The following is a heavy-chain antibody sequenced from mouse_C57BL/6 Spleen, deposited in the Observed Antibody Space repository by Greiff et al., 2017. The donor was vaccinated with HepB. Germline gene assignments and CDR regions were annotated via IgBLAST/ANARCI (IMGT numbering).Heavy chain of an antibody. CDR3: ARNYGSSYAMDY. J-gene: IGHJ4*01. CDR2: IDPSDSYT. V-gene: IGHV1-59*01. CDR1: GYTFTSYW. D-gene: IGHD1-1*01. Sequence: QVHVKQPGAELVRPGTSVKLSCKASGYTFTSYWMHWVKQRPGQGLEWIGVIDPSDSYTNYNQKFKGKATLTVDTSSSTAYMQLSSLTSEDSAVYYCARNYGSSYAMDYWGQGTSVTVSS.